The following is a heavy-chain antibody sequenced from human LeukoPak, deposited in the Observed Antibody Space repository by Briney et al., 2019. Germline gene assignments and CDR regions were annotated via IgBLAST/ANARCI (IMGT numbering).Heavy chain of an antibody. CDR1: GGSISSGGYY. V-gene: IGHV4-31*02. J-gene: IGHJ4*02. CDR2: IYYSGST. CDR3: ARGNYDFWSGTTNYYFDY. D-gene: IGHD3-3*01. Sequence: SETLSLTCTVSGGSISSGGYYWSWIRQHPGKGLEWIGYIYYSGSTNYNPSLKSRVTISVDTSKNQFSLKLSSVTAADTAVYYCARGNYDFWSGTTNYYFDYWGQGTLVTVSS.